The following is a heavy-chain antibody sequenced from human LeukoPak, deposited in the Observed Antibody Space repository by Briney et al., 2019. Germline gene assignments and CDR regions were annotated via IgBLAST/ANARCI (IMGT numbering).Heavy chain of an antibody. J-gene: IGHJ2*01. V-gene: IGHV3-23*01. CDR1: GFTFSSYA. Sequence: PGGSLSLSCAASGFTFSSYAMSWVRQAPGKGLEWVSAISGSGDNTYYADSVKGRFTISRDSSKNTLFLHMNTLRAEDTAIYYCAKDRTVGASYWYFDLWGRGTLVTVSS. CDR2: ISGSGDNT. D-gene: IGHD1-26*01. CDR3: AKDRTVGASYWYFDL.